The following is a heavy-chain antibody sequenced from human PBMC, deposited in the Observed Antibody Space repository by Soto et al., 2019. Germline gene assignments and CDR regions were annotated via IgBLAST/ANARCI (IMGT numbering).Heavy chain of an antibody. CDR3: ARKASTDTAMVMKYGMDV. CDR2: IIPIFGTA. J-gene: IGHJ6*02. V-gene: IGHV1-69*06. Sequence: QVQLVQSGAEVKKPGSSVKVSCKASGGTFSSYAISWVRQAPGQGLEWMGGIIPIFGTANYAQKFQGRVTITADKSTSTASMELSSLRSEDTAVYYCARKASTDTAMVMKYGMDVGGQGPTVTVSS. CDR1: GGTFSSYA. D-gene: IGHD5-18*01.